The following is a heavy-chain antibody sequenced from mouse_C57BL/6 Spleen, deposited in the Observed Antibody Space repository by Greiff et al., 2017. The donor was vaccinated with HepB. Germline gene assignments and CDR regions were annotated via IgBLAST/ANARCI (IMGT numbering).Heavy chain of an antibody. V-gene: IGHV1-42*01. CDR1: GYSFTGYY. CDR3: ARGYYGNYVSYFDY. Sequence: VQLKQSGPELVKPGASVKISCKASGYSFTGYYMNWVKQSPEKSLEWIGEINPSTGGTTYNQKFKAKATLTVDKSSSTAYMQLKSLTSEDSAVYYCARGYYGNYVSYFDYWGQGTTLTVTS. D-gene: IGHD2-1*01. CDR2: INPSTGGT. J-gene: IGHJ2*01.